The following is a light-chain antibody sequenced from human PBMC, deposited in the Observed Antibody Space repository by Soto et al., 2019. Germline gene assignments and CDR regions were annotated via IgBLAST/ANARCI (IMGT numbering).Light chain of an antibody. Sequence: EIVLTQSPGTLSLSPGERATLSCRASQSVSSSYLAWYQQKPGQAPRLLIYGASSRATGIPDRFSGSGSGTAFTLAISRLEAEEGAVYYCQRYGSWPLTFGGGTKVEIK. CDR1: QSVSSSY. CDR3: QRYGSWPLT. CDR2: GAS. V-gene: IGKV3-20*01. J-gene: IGKJ4*02.